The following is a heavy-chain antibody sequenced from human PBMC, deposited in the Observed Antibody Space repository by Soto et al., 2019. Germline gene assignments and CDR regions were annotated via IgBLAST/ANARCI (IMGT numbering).Heavy chain of an antibody. CDR1: GFTFSSYS. CDR2: ISSSSSYI. Sequence: EVQLVESGGGLVKPGGSLRLSCAASGFTFSSYSMNWVRQAPGKGLAWVSSISSSSSYIYYADSVKGRFTISRDNAKNSLYLQMNSLRAEDTAVYYCARVRLRIWPMDYYYGMDVWGQGTTVTVSS. D-gene: IGHD2-8*01. CDR3: ARVRLRIWPMDYYYGMDV. J-gene: IGHJ6*02. V-gene: IGHV3-21*01.